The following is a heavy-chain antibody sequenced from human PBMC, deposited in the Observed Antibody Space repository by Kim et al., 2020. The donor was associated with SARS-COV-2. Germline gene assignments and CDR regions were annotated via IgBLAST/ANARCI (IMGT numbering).Heavy chain of an antibody. CDR2: ISAYNGNT. CDR3: ARDRYSSDSYYYGMDV. CDR1: GYTFTSYG. V-gene: IGHV1-18*01. Sequence: ASVKVSCKASGYTFTSYGISWVRQAPGQGLEWMGWISAYNGNTNYAQKLQGRVTMTTDTSTSTAYMELRSLRSDDTAVYYCARDRYSSDSYYYGMDVWGQGTTVTVSS. J-gene: IGHJ6*02. D-gene: IGHD6-19*01.